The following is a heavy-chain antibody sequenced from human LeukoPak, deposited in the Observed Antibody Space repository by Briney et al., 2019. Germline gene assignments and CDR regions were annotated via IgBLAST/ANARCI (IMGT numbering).Heavy chain of an antibody. V-gene: IGHV3-21*01. Sequence: GVSLSFSCAGSGVTFSRYNMKWFGHAPGKGLERVSSISSSSRHIFYADSVKARFTISRDNAKNSLFLQMNSLRAEDTAVYYCARDAQWLVPEGYYYYMDVWGKGTTVTVSS. CDR1: GVTFSRYN. CDR2: ISSSSRHI. D-gene: IGHD6-19*01. J-gene: IGHJ6*03. CDR3: ARDAQWLVPEGYYYYMDV.